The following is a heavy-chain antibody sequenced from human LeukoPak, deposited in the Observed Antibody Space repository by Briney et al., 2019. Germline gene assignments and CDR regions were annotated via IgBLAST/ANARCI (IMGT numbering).Heavy chain of an antibody. CDR3: ARVRIAVAVSAFDI. CDR2: IKQDGSEK. Sequence: GSLRLSCEASGFTFSSHCMSWVRQAPGKGLEWVANIKQDGSEKYYVNSVKGRFTISRDNAKNSLYLQMSILRAADTAVYYCARVRIAVAVSAFDIWGRGTMVTVSS. D-gene: IGHD6-19*01. V-gene: IGHV3-7*01. CDR1: GFTFSSHC. J-gene: IGHJ3*02.